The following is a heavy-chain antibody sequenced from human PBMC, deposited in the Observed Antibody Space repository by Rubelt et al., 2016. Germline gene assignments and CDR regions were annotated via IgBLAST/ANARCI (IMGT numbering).Heavy chain of an antibody. V-gene: IGHV3-23*04. D-gene: IGHD3-9*01. J-gene: IGHJ4*02. CDR3: ARGMILTGYKD. Sequence: EVQLVESGGGLVKPGGSLRLSCAASGFTFSSHAMGWVRQAPGKGLEWVSSISGSGGSAYYADSVKGRFTFSRDNSKNTLYLQMNSLRAEDTAVYYCARGMILTGYKDWGQGTLVTVSS. CDR1: GFTFSSHA. CDR2: ISGSGGSA.